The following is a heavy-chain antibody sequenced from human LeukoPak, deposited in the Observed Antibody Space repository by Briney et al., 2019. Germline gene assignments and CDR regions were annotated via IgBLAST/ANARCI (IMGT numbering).Heavy chain of an antibody. CDR1: GASISSSY. V-gene: IGHV4-59*01. CDR3: ARGRWQLDY. Sequence: SETLSLTCTVSGASISSSYWSWVRQPPGKGLEWIGYIYYSGTTNYNPSLKSRVTISVDTSKNQFSLKLSSVTATDTAVYYCARGRWQLDYWGQGTLVTVSS. CDR2: IYYSGTT. D-gene: IGHD5-24*01. J-gene: IGHJ4*02.